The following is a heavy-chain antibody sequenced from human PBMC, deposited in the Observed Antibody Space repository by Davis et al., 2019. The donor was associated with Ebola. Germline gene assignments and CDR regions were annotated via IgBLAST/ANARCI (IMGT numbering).Heavy chain of an antibody. CDR1: GFTFSSYV. J-gene: IGHJ4*02. Sequence: GESLKISCAASGFTFSSYVMTWVRQAPGKGLEWVSSLSENGDYTHYADSVKGRFTISRDNSKNTLYLQMNSLRAEDTAVYYCAKVPHGVWGQGTLVTVSS. D-gene: IGHD2-8*01. V-gene: IGHV3-23*01. CDR2: LSENGDYT. CDR3: AKVPHGV.